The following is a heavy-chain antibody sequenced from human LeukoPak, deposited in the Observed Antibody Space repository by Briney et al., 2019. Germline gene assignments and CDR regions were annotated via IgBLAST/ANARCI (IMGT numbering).Heavy chain of an antibody. V-gene: IGHV1-69*04. CDR2: IIPVLGIT. D-gene: IGHD6-19*01. J-gene: IGHJ4*02. CDR1: GGTFSSYA. Sequence: SVKVSCTASGGTFSSYAFSWVRQAPGQGLEWMGRIIPVLGITNYAQRFQGRVTITADKSTSTAYMELSSLRSEDTAVYYCARDLRLASSSGWDYWGQGTLVTVSS. CDR3: ARDLRLASSSGWDY.